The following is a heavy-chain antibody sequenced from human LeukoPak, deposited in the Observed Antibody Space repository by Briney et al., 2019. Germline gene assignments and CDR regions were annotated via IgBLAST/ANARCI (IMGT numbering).Heavy chain of an antibody. Sequence: AGGSLRLSCAASGFTFSDYYMSWVRQAPGKGLEWISSISSSGSNTNYADSVKGRFTISRDNAKNSLYLQMNSLRAEVTAVYFCARGGFRLIDYWGQGTLVTVSS. V-gene: IGHV3-11*05. CDR2: ISSSGSNT. J-gene: IGHJ4*02. CDR3: ARGGFRLIDY. CDR1: GFTFSDYY.